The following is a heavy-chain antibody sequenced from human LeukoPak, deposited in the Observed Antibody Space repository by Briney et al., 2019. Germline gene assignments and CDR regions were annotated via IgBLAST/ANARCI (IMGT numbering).Heavy chain of an antibody. CDR2: INPSGGST. D-gene: IGHD4-17*01. V-gene: IGHV1-46*01. J-gene: IGHJ4*02. CDR3: ARALVTVTTGLFDY. CDR1: GYTFTSYY. Sequence: ASVTVSCTASGYTFTSYYIHWVRQAPGQGLEWMAIINPSGGSTSYAQKFQGRVTMTSDTSTSTVYMELSSLRSEDTAIYYCARALVTVTTGLFDYWGQGTLVTVSS.